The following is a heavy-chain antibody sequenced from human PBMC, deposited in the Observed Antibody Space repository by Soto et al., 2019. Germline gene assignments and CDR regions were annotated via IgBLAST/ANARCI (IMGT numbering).Heavy chain of an antibody. Sequence: EVQLVESGGGLVQPGGSLRLSCAASGFTFSTYWMHWVRQAPGKGLVWVSRINSDGSSTSYADSVKGRFTISRDNAKNTLYLQMNSLRGEDTAVYYCARVKVGGHRDFDYWGQGTLVTVSS. D-gene: IGHD1-26*01. V-gene: IGHV3-74*01. CDR1: GFTFSTYW. CDR2: INSDGSST. J-gene: IGHJ4*02. CDR3: ARVKVGGHRDFDY.